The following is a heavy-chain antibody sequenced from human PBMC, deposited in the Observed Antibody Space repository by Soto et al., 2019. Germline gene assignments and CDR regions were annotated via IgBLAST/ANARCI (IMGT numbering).Heavy chain of an antibody. V-gene: IGHV5-51*01. J-gene: IGHJ6*02. D-gene: IGHD4-4*01. CDR1: GYSFTSYW. CDR3: ARHGYSNYAYYYYGMDV. Sequence: HGESLKISCKGSGYSFTSYWIGWVRQMPGKGLEWMGIIYPGDSDTRYSPSFQGQVTISADKPISTAYLQWSSLKASDTAMYYCARHGYSNYAYYYYGMDVWGQGTTVTVSS. CDR2: IYPGDSDT.